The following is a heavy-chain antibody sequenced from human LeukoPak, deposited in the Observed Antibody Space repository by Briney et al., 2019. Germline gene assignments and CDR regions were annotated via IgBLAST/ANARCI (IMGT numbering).Heavy chain of an antibody. J-gene: IGHJ4*02. Sequence: PGGSLRLSCAASGFTFSSYAMSWVRQAPGRGLEWVSVISGSGGRTYYSDSVKGRFTISRDNSKNTLYLQMNSLGAEDTAVYYCARYGRELYYFDYWGQGTLVTVSS. D-gene: IGHD1-26*01. CDR1: GFTFSSYA. V-gene: IGHV3-23*01. CDR2: ISGSGGRT. CDR3: ARYGRELYYFDY.